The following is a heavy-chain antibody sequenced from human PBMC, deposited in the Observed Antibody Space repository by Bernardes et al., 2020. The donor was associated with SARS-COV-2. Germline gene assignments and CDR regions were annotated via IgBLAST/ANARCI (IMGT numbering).Heavy chain of an antibody. J-gene: IGHJ6*02. CDR2: ISYMSSTI. CDR3: ARDLDYDFWSGYPASMDV. V-gene: IGHV3-48*01. Sequence: GGTLRPSCAATGSTFRSDSLNGVRKEPGRGLEWVSYISYMSSTIYYADSVKGRFTISRDNAKNSLYLQMNSLRAEDTTVYYCARDLDYDFWSGYPASMDVWGQGTTVTVSS. D-gene: IGHD3-3*01. CDR1: GSTFRSDS.